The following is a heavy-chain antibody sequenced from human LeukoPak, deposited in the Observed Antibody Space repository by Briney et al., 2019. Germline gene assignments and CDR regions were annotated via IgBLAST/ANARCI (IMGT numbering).Heavy chain of an antibody. CDR1: GFTFSSYA. V-gene: IGHV3-23*01. Sequence: GGSLRLSCAASGFTFSSYAMSWVRQAPRKGLEWVSAISGSGGSTYYADSVKGRFTISRDNSKNTLYLQMNSLRAEDTAVYYCARDNSVRDEAWWFNPWGQGTLVTVSS. CDR2: ISGSGGST. D-gene: IGHD5-24*01. J-gene: IGHJ5*02. CDR3: ARDNSVRDEAWWFNP.